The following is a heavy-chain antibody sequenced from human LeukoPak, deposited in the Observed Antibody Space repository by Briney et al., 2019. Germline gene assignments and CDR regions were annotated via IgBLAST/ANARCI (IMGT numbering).Heavy chain of an antibody. Sequence: SETLSLTCTVSGGSISSSSYYWDWIRQSPGKGLEWIGSIYYSGSTYYNPSLKSRVTISVDTSKNQFSLKVSSVTAADTAVYYCAREYSSSSGRRAFDIWGQGTMVTVSS. D-gene: IGHD6-6*01. V-gene: IGHV4-39*01. J-gene: IGHJ3*02. CDR1: GGSISSSSYY. CDR2: IYYSGST. CDR3: AREYSSSSGRRAFDI.